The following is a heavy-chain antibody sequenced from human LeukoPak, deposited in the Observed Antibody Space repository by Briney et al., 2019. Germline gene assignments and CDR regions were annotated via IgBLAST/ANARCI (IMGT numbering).Heavy chain of an antibody. CDR3: ARQWLYAFDI. Sequence: GGSLRLSCAASGFTFSSYEMNWVRQAPGKGLEWVSSISSSSSDIYYADSVKGRLTISRDNAKNSLYLQMNSLRAEDTAVYYCARQWLYAFDIWGQGTMVTVSS. D-gene: IGHD3-22*01. CDR2: ISSSSSDI. V-gene: IGHV3-21*01. J-gene: IGHJ3*02. CDR1: GFTFSSYE.